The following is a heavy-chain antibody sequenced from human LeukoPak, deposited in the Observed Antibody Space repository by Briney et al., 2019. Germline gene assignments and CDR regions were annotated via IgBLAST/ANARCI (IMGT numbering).Heavy chain of an antibody. CDR1: GGSINSSYW. J-gene: IGHJ2*01. Sequence: SETLSLTCAVSGGSINSSYWWNWVRQPPGKGLEWIGEIYHTGVTNYNSSLKNRVIISVDKSKNQFSLKLRSVNAADTAVYFCARGKSLTRIHPYGHFDLWGRGTLVTVSS. V-gene: IGHV4-4*02. CDR2: IYHTGVT. D-gene: IGHD5-18*01. CDR3: ARGKSLTRIHPYGHFDL.